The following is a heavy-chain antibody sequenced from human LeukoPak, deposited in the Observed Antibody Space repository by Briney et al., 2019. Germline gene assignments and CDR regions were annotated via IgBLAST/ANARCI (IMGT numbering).Heavy chain of an antibody. CDR3: AKDSLKEGGHWFDP. Sequence: GASLSLSSAASAFTFSSYAMSWVRHPPGEWLEWASAIGGSGVNTYYADSVKGRFTISRDNSKNTLYLQMNSLRAEDTAVYYCAKDSLKEGGHWFDPWGQGTLVTVSS. CDR2: IGGSGVNT. J-gene: IGHJ5*02. D-gene: IGHD3-16*01. V-gene: IGHV3-23*01. CDR1: AFTFSSYA.